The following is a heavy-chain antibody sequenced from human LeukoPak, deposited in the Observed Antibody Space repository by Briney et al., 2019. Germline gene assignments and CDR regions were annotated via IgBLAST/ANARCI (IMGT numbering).Heavy chain of an antibody. V-gene: IGHV3-48*03. CDR1: GFTFSDYE. CDR3: ARGFVFDY. CDR2: ISSSGSTT. J-gene: IGHJ4*02. Sequence: GGSLRLSCAASGFTFSDYEMNWVRQVPGKGLEWISYISSSGSTTHYADSVKGRFTISRDNAKNSLYLQMNSLRAEDTAVYYCARGFVFDYWGQGTLVTVSS.